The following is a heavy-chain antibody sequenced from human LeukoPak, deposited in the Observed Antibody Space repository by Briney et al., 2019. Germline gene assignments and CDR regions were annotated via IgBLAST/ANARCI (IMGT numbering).Heavy chain of an antibody. CDR1: DGSITISNL. CDR2: IYHSGAT. V-gene: IGHV4-4*02. Sequence: PSGTLSLTCAVSDGSITISNLWNWVRQPPGKGLEWIGEIYHSGATNYSPSLKSRVTMSMNSSKNQFSLKLTSVTAADTAVYYCARRVDYGDYPFDYWGQGILVTVSS. D-gene: IGHD4-17*01. CDR3: ARRVDYGDYPFDY. J-gene: IGHJ4*02.